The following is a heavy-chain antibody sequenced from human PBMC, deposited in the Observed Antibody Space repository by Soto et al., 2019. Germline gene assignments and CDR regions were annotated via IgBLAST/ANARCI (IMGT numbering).Heavy chain of an antibody. D-gene: IGHD3-22*01. CDR3: ARGRLDSSGYLKVRGYNY. V-gene: IGHV4-34*01. J-gene: IGHJ4*02. CDR1: GGSFSGYY. Sequence: PSETLSLTCAVYGGSFSGYYWSWIRQPPGKGLEWIGEINHSGSTNYNPSLKSRVTISVDTSKNQFSLKLSSVTAADTAVYYCARGRLDSSGYLKVRGYNYWGQGTLVTVSS. CDR2: INHSGST.